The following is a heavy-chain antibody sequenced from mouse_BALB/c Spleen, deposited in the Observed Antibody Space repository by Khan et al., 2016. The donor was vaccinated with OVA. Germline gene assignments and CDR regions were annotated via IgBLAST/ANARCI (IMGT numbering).Heavy chain of an antibody. CDR3: ARSYFYGYYFDQ. V-gene: IGHV5-17*02. CDR1: GFTFSSFG. Sequence: EVELVESGGGLVQPGGSRKLSCVASGFTFSSFGVHWVRQAPEKGLEWVAYISGDSYTIYYTDTVKGRFSISRDNPKNNLFLQMTSLRSEDMAMYYCARSYFYGYYFDQWGQGTTLTVSS. D-gene: IGHD1-1*01. J-gene: IGHJ2*01. CDR2: ISGDSYTI.